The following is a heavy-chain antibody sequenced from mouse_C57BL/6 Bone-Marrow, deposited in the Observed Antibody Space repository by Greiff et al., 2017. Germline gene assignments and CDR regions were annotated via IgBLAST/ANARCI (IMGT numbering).Heavy chain of an antibody. Sequence: QVQLKQPGAELVMPGASVKLSCKASGYTFTSYWMHWVKQRPGQGLEWIGEIDPSDSYTNYNQKFKGKSTLTVDKSSSTAYMQLSSLTSEDSAVYYCAREGYYGSSYWYVDVWGTGTTVTVSS. D-gene: IGHD1-1*01. J-gene: IGHJ1*03. V-gene: IGHV1-69*01. CDR3: AREGYYGSSYWYVDV. CDR2: IDPSDSYT. CDR1: GYTFTSYW.